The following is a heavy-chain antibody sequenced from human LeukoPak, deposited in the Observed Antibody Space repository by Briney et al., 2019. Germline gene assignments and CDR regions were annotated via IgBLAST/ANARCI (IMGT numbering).Heavy chain of an antibody. V-gene: IGHV3-33*03. D-gene: IGHD7-27*01. CDR3: AKLSNINWGEFDY. Sequence: HPGRSLRLSCAASGFSFSSYGMHWVRQAPGKGLEWVAVIWYDGTNKYYADSVKGRFTISRDNSKNTLYLQMNSLRAEDTAMYYCAKLSNINWGEFDYWGQGTLVTVSS. J-gene: IGHJ4*02. CDR1: GFSFSSYG. CDR2: IWYDGTNK.